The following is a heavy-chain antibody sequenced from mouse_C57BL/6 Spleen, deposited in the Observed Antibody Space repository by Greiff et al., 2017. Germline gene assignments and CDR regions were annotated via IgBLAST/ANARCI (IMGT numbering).Heavy chain of an antibody. CDR2: IYPGDGDT. V-gene: IGHV1-80*01. J-gene: IGHJ3*01. CDR3: AREEGTTVDLPY. CDR1: GYAFSSYW. Sequence: QVQLKESGAELVKPGASVKISCKASGYAFSSYWMNWVKQRPGKGLERIGQIYPGDGDTNYNGKFKGKATLTADKSSSTAYMQLSSLTSVDSAVYFCAREEGTTVDLPYWGQGTLVTVSA. D-gene: IGHD1-1*01.